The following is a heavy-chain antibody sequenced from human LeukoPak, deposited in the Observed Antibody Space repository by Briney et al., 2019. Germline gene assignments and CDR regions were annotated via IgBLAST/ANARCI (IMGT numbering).Heavy chain of an antibody. J-gene: IGHJ5*02. CDR1: GGTFSSYA. CDR3: ARAPSTPDIVVVPWFDP. D-gene: IGHD2-2*01. Sequence: ASVKVSCKASGGTFSSYAISWVRQAPGQGLEWMGGIIPIFGTANYAQKFQGRVTITADKSTSTAYMELSSLGSEDTAVYYCARAPSTPDIVVVPWFDPWGQGTLVTVSS. V-gene: IGHV1-69*06. CDR2: IIPIFGTA.